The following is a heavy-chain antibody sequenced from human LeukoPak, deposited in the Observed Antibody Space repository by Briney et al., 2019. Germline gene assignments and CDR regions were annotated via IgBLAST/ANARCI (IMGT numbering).Heavy chain of an antibody. CDR3: ARAVAAAGTGAEYFQH. J-gene: IGHJ1*01. Sequence: ASVKVSCKASRYTFTGYYIHWVRQAPGQGLEWMGWINPNSGGTNYAQKFQGRVTMTRDTSINTAYMELSRLRSDDTAVYYCARAVAAAGTGAEYFQHWCQGTLVTVSS. V-gene: IGHV1-2*02. D-gene: IGHD6-13*01. CDR2: INPNSGGT. CDR1: RYTFTGYY.